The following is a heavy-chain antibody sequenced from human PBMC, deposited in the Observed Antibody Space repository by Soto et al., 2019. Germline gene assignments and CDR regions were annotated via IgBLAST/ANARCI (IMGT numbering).Heavy chain of an antibody. CDR1: GYTFANYD. V-gene: IGHV1-8*01. Sequence: GASVKVSCKASGYTFANYDEHWVRQASGQGLEWMGWMNPKSGNTGYKQKFQGRVTMTRDTSINTAYMELSSLTTEDTAVYYCARVPPHISRSIDIRGQGTVGTVSS. CDR3: ARVPPHISRSIDI. D-gene: IGHD3-3*02. CDR2: MNPKSGNT. J-gene: IGHJ3*02.